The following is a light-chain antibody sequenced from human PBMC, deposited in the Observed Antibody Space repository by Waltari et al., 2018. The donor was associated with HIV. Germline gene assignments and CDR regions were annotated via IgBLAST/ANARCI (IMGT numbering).Light chain of an antibody. CDR3: AAWDDSLNGDVV. J-gene: IGLJ2*01. CDR2: RSD. CDR1: SSNIGINT. Sequence: QSVLTQPPSASGTPGQRVTISCSGSSSNIGINTVNWYQQLPGTAPKLLIYRSDQRPSGVPDRFSGSKSGTSASLAISGLQSEDEADYDCAAWDDSLNGDVVFGGGTKLTVL. V-gene: IGLV1-44*01.